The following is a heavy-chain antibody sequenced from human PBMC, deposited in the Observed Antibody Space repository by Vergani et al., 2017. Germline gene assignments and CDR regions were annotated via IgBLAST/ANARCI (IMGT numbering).Heavy chain of an antibody. Sequence: VQLVESGGGLVKPGGSLRLSCAASGFTFSDYYMSWIRQAPGKGLEWGGRIRSKGNSYSTAYAASGKGRFTISRDDSKNTAYLQMNSLKTEDTAFYYCAPTSSSSLFPLDYWGQGTLVTVSS. D-gene: IGHD6-13*01. CDR3: APTSSSSLFPLDY. V-gene: IGHV3-72*01. CDR1: GFTFSDYY. CDR2: IRSKGNSYST. J-gene: IGHJ4*02.